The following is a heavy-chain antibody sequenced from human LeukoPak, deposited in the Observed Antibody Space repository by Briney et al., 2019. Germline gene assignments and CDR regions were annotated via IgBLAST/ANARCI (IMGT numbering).Heavy chain of an antibody. J-gene: IGHJ4*02. CDR2: IYSGGST. Sequence: PGGSLRLSCAASGFTVSSNYMSWVRQAPGKGLEWVSVIYSGGSTYYADSVKGRFTISRDNSKNTLYLQMNSLRAEDTAVYYCAREGWSGGQFCDYWGQGTLVTVSS. CDR1: GFTVSSNY. CDR3: AREGWSGGQFCDY. D-gene: IGHD3-3*02. V-gene: IGHV3-66*01.